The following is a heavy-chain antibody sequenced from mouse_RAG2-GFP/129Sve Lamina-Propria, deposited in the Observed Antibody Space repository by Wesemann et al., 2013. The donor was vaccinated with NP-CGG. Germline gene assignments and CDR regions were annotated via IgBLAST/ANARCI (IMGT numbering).Heavy chain of an antibody. CDR3: ARSPYYYGSSLDY. D-gene: IGHD1-1*01. CDR2: IYPSDSET. V-gene: IGHV1-61*01. CDR1: GYTFTSYW. Sequence: QVQLQQPGAELVRPGSSVKLSCKASGYTFTSYWMDWVKQRPGQGLEWIGNIYPSDSETHYNQKFKDKATLTVDKSSSTAYMQLSSLTSEDSAVYYCARSPYYYGSSLDYWGQGTTLTVSS. J-gene: IGHJ2*01.